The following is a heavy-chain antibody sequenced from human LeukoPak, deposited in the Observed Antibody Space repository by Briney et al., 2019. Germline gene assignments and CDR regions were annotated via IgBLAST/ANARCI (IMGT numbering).Heavy chain of an antibody. Sequence: ASVKVSCKASGYTFTAYFIHWVRQAPGQGLEWMGWISAYNGNTNYAQKLQGRVTMTTDTSTSTAYMELRSLRSDDTAVYYCARDYDILTGYYTNWFDPWGQGTLVTVSS. CDR1: GYTFTAYF. V-gene: IGHV1-18*04. CDR3: ARDYDILTGYYTNWFDP. D-gene: IGHD3-9*01. CDR2: ISAYNGNT. J-gene: IGHJ5*02.